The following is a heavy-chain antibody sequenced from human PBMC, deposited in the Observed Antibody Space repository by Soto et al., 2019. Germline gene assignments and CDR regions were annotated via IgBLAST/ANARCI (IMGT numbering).Heavy chain of an antibody. CDR3: AKLGYCSGGSCYFAFDI. D-gene: IGHD2-15*01. CDR1: GFTFSSYA. J-gene: IGHJ3*02. V-gene: IGHV3-23*01. CDR2: ISGSGGST. Sequence: EVQLLESGGGLVQPGGSLRLSCAASGFTFSSYAMSWVRQAPGKGLEWVSAISGSGGSTYYADSVKGRFTISRDNSKNTLYLQMNCLRAEDTAVYYCAKLGYCSGGSCYFAFDIWGQGTMVTVSS.